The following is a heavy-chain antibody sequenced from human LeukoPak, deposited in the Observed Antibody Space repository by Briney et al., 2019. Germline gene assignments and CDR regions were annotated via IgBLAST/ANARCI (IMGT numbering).Heavy chain of an antibody. J-gene: IGHJ4*02. CDR3: ARVTYCSTTNCLAVGATLYDY. Sequence: GGSLRLSCAASGFNFGSYEMTWVRQSPGKGLEWVSDISSSGSTISYADFVKGRFTISRDNAKNSLYLQMNSLRAEDTAVYYCARVTYCSTTNCLAVGATLYDYWGQGTLVTVSS. V-gene: IGHV3-48*03. CDR2: ISSSGSTI. D-gene: IGHD2-2*01. CDR1: GFNFGSYE.